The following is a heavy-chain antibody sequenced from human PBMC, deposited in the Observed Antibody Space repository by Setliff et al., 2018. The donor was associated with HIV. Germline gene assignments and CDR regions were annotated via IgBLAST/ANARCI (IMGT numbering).Heavy chain of an antibody. Sequence: SETLSLTCAVYGASFSDYYWSWIRQSPGKGLEWIGEINHSGSTSYNPSLTSRVTMSVDTSKNQFSLRLSSVTAADTAVYYCARSKVNYDILTGYPDAFYIWGQGTMVTVSS. CDR3: ARSKVNYDILTGYPDAFYI. V-gene: IGHV4-34*01. J-gene: IGHJ3*02. D-gene: IGHD3-9*01. CDR2: INHSGST. CDR1: GASFSDYY.